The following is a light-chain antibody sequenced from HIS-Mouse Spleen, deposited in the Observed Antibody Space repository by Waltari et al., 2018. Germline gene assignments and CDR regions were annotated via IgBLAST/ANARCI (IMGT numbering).Light chain of an antibody. V-gene: IGLV3-1*01. Sequence: SYELTQPPSVSVSPGQTASITCSGDKLGDKYACWYQQKPGQSPVLVIYQDSKRPSGIPERFSGSNSENTATLTISGTHAMDEADYYCQAWDSSTGVVFGGGTKLTVL. CDR1: KLGDKY. CDR2: QDS. CDR3: QAWDSSTGVV. J-gene: IGLJ2*01.